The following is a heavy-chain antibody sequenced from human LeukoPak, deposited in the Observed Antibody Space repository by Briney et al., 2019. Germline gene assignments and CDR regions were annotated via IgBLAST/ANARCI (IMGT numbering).Heavy chain of an antibody. CDR2: ISYDGSNK. CDR1: GFTFSSYA. D-gene: IGHD1-14*01. CDR3: ARGGPDSFDY. Sequence: PGGSLRLSCAASGFTFSSYAMHWVRQAPGKGLEWVAVISYDGSNKYYADSVKGRFTISRDNSKNTLYLQMNSLRAEDTAVYYCARGGPDSFDYWGQGTLVTVSS. J-gene: IGHJ4*02. V-gene: IGHV3-30-3*01.